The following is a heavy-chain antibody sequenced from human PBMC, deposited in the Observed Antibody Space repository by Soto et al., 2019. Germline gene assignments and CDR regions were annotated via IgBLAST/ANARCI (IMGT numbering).Heavy chain of an antibody. CDR2: IYYSVNT. D-gene: IGHD3-10*01. CDR3: ERRGGSGTVDY. CDR1: GDSMGGYY. Sequence: HVQLQESGPGLVKPSETLSLTCTVSGDSMGGYYWTWIRQTPGKGLEWIGYIYYSVNTMYTPSLEGRVTIAVDTSKTQFSLSFRAVAAAGRSVYYCERRGGSGTVDYWGQGTLVSVSS. J-gene: IGHJ4*02. V-gene: IGHV4-59*08.